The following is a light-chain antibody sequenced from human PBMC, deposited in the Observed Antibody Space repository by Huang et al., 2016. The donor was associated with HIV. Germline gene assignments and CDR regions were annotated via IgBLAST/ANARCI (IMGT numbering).Light chain of an antibody. CDR3: QQYERPPDT. J-gene: IGKJ3*01. CDR2: GAS. Sequence: EIVLTQSPGTLSLSPGERATLSCRASQSVGIYLAWYQQKPGQAPRLLFYGASTRVTGIPDRFSGGGSGTDFTLSISRLEPEDFAVYYCQQYERPPDTFGPGTKVNIK. V-gene: IGKV3-20*01. CDR1: QSVGIY.